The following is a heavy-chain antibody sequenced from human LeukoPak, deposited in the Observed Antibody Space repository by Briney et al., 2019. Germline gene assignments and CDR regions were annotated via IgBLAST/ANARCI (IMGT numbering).Heavy chain of an antibody. CDR1: GGSVSSGGYY. J-gene: IGHJ2*01. CDR2: IYYSGST. CDR3: ASGGRDGYDILTGYYPYWYFDL. V-gene: IGHV4-31*03. D-gene: IGHD3-9*01. Sequence: SETPSLTCTVSGGSVSSGGYYWSWIRQHPGKGLEWIGYIYYSGSTYYNPSLKSRVTISVDASKNQFSLKLSSVTAADTAVYYCASGGRDGYDILTGYYPYWYFDLWGRGTLVTVSS.